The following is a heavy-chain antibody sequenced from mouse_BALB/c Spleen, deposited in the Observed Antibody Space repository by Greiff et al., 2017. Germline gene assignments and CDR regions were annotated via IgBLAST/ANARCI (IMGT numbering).Heavy chain of an antibody. V-gene: IGHV5-6-4*01. CDR1: GFTFSSYT. CDR2: ISSGGSYT. CDR3: TRAVGSSYWYFDV. J-gene: IGHJ1*01. D-gene: IGHD1-1*01. Sequence: EVQLQESGGGLVKPGGSLKLSCAASGFTFSSYTMSWVRQTPEKRLEWVATISSGGSYTYYPDSVKGRFTISRDNAKNTLYLQMSSLKSEDTAMYYCTRAVGSSYWYFDVWGAGTTVTVSS.